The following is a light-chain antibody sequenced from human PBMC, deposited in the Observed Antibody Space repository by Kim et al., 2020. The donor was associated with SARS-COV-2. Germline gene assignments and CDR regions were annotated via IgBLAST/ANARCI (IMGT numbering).Light chain of an antibody. J-gene: IGKJ4*01. V-gene: IGKV1-5*03. CDR1: QSLSSW. CDR3: QQYDTYPLT. CDR2: KAS. Sequence: SGGGQSTNPSRASQSLSSWLAWYQQKPGKAPKLLIYKASSLESGVPSRFSGSGSGTEFTLTISSLQPDDFATYFCQQYDTYPLTFGGGTKVDIK.